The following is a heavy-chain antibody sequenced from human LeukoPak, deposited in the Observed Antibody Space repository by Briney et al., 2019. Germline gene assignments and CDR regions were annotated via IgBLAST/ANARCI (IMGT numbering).Heavy chain of an antibody. V-gene: IGHV4-39*01. CDR3: ARLLRRDNWFDP. Sequence: SETPSLTCTVSGGSISSSSGYYWGWIRQPPGKGLEWIGSISYSGTTYYNPSLKSRVTIFEDTSKNQFSLKLSSVTAADTAVYYCARLLRRDNWFDPWGQGTLVTVSS. J-gene: IGHJ5*02. D-gene: IGHD2/OR15-2a*01. CDR1: GGSISSSSGYY. CDR2: ISYSGTT.